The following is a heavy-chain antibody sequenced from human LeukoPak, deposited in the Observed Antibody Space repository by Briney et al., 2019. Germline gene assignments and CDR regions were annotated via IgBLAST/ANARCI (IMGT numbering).Heavy chain of an antibody. CDR2: ISGSGGST. CDR3: ARSGYSGYEFDH. D-gene: IGHD5-12*01. J-gene: IGHJ4*02. CDR1: GFTFSSYA. V-gene: IGHV3-23*01. Sequence: PGGSLRLSCAASGFTFSSYAMSWVRQAPGKGLEWVSAISGSGGSTYYADSVKGRFTISRDNSKNTLYLQMNSLRAEDTAVYYCARSGYSGYEFDHWGQGTRVTVSS.